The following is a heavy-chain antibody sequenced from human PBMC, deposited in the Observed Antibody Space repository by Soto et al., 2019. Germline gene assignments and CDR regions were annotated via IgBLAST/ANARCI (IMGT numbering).Heavy chain of an antibody. CDR3: AKGLRYIAASPGNWGDP. J-gene: IGHJ5*02. V-gene: IGHV3-23*01. CDR1: GFTFSSYA. CDR2: ISGSGGST. Sequence: GGSLRLSCAASGFTFSSYAMSWVRQAPGKGLEWVSAISGSGGSTYYADSVKGRFTISRDNSKNTLYLQMNSLRAEDTAVYYCAKGLRYIAASPGNWGDPWGQGTLVT. D-gene: IGHD6-6*01.